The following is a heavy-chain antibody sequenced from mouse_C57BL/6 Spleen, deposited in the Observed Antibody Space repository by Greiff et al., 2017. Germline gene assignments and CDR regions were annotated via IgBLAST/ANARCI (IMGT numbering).Heavy chain of an antibody. CDR1: GYTFTSYW. CDR2: IDPSDSNT. Sequence: QVQLQQPGAELVMPGASVKLSCKASGYTFTSYWMHWVKQRPGQGLEWIGEIDPSDSNTNYNQKFKGKSTLTVDKSSSTAYMQLSGLTSEDSAVYYGTTLYYGGWGQGTTLTVSS. V-gene: IGHV1-69*01. D-gene: IGHD1-1*01. J-gene: IGHJ2*01. CDR3: TTLYYGG.